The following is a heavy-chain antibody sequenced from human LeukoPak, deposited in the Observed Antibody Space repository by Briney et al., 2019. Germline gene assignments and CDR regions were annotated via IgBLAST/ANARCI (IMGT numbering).Heavy chain of an antibody. CDR1: GFTFNNAW. D-gene: IGHD2-8*01. J-gene: IGHJ4*02. CDR3: AVYCINGVCSGTIDY. Sequence: GGSLRLSCAASGFTFNNAWMSWVRQAPGKGLEWVGRIKSKTDGGTTDYAAPVKGRFTISRDDSKNTLYLQMNGLRAEDTAVYYCAVYCINGVCSGTIDYWGQGTLVTVSS. CDR2: IKSKTDGGTT. V-gene: IGHV3-15*01.